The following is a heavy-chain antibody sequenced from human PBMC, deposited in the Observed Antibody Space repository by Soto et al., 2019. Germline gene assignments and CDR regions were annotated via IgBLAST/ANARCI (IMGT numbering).Heavy chain of an antibody. J-gene: IGHJ5*02. CDR3: TRGPTRVQWSEH. V-gene: IGHV4-61*01. CDR2: IYFTVST. CDR1: GGAVSSGTYY. Sequence: SETRSLTCTVSGGAVSSGTYYWSWIRQPPGKGLEWIGHIYFTVSTNYNPSLKSRVTMALDTSRNHFSLKLSSVTAADTAVYYCTRGPTRVQWSEHWGMETVVNVSP.